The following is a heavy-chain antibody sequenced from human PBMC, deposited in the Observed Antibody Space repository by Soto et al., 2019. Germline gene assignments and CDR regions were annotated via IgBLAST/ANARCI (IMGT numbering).Heavy chain of an antibody. V-gene: IGHV4-31*03. Sequence: SETLSLTCTVSGGSISTDGYYWSWIRQHPGKGLEWIGYIYYSGSTYYNPSLKSRVTISVDTSKNQFSLKLSSVTAADTAVYYCARVIAASGTSYYFDYWGQGTVVTVSS. CDR1: GGSISTDGYY. J-gene: IGHJ4*02. D-gene: IGHD6-25*01. CDR3: ARVIAASGTSYYFDY. CDR2: IYYSGST.